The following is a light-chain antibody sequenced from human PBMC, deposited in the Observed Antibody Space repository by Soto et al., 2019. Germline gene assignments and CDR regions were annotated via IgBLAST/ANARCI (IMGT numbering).Light chain of an antibody. CDR3: AARDGSLRHQL. CDR1: SSNIGTSH. CDR2: STD. V-gene: IGLV1-47*01. Sequence: QSVLTQPPSASGTPGQRVTISCSGSSSNIGTSHVYWYQQFPGTAPKLLIYSTDQRPSGVPDRFSGSKSGTSASLAISGLRSEDEADFYCAARDGSLRHQLFGGGTKLTVL. J-gene: IGLJ3*02.